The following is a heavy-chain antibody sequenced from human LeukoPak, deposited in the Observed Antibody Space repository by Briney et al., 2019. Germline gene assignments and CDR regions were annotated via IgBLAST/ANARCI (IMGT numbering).Heavy chain of an antibody. CDR1: GFTFSSYS. J-gene: IGHJ4*02. CDR2: ISSSSSYI. CDR3: AGRGYYYDSSGYYEEDY. Sequence: GGSLGLSCAASGFTFSSYSMNWVRQAPGKGLEWVSSISSSSSYIYYADSVKGRFTISRDNAKNSLYLQMNSLRAEDTAVYYCAGRGYYYDSSGYYEEDYWGQGTLVTVSS. D-gene: IGHD3-22*01. V-gene: IGHV3-21*01.